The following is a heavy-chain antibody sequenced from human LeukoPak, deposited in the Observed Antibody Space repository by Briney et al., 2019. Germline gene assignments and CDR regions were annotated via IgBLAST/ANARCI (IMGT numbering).Heavy chain of an antibody. J-gene: IGHJ5*02. CDR1: GYTFTSYY. Sequence: ASVKVSCKASGYTFTSYYMHWVRQAPGQGLEWIGIINPSGCSTSYAQKFQGRVTMTRDTSTSTVYMELSSLRSEDTAVYYCARDSIPLTRRFDPWGQGTLVTVSS. D-gene: IGHD1-14*01. V-gene: IGHV1-46*01. CDR3: ARDSIPLTRRFDP. CDR2: INPSGCST.